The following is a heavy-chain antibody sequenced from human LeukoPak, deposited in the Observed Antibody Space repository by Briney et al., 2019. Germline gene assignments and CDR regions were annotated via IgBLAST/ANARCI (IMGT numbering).Heavy chain of an antibody. Sequence: GGSLRLSCAASGFTFSSYAMHWVRQAPGKGLEWVAVISYDGSNKYYADSVKGRFTISRDNSKNTLYLQMNSLRAEDTAVYYCARGTEYDFCSHYGMDVWGQGTTVTVSS. CDR1: GFTFSSYA. CDR2: ISYDGSNK. J-gene: IGHJ6*02. V-gene: IGHV3-30-3*01. CDR3: ARGTEYDFCSHYGMDV. D-gene: IGHD3-3*01.